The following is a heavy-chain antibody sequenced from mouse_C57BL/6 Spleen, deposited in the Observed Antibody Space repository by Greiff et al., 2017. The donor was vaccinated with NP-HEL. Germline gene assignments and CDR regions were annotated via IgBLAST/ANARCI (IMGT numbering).Heavy chain of an antibody. V-gene: IGHV5-6-3*01. Sequence: EVKLLESGGGLVQPGGSLKLSCAASGFTFSSYGMSWVRQTPDKRLELVATINSNGGSTYYPDSVKGRFTISRDNAKNTLYLQMSSLKSEDTAMYYCARRARTINWGQGTTLIGAS. D-gene: IGHD3-3*01. CDR1: GFTFSSYG. J-gene: IGHJ2*01. CDR2: INSNGGST. CDR3: ARRARTIN.